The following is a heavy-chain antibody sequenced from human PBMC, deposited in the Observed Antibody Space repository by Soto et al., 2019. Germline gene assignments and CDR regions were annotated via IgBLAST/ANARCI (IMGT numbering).Heavy chain of an antibody. CDR3: ARSRITGSTWTFDY. Sequence: PGESLKISCKGSGYSFTNYWIGWVRQMPGKGLEWMGIIYPGDSDTRYSPSFQGQVTTSADKSISTAYLQWRSLKASDSAMYYCARSRITGSTWTFDYWGQETLVTVSS. D-gene: IGHD1-20*01. CDR2: IYPGDSDT. V-gene: IGHV5-51*01. J-gene: IGHJ4*02. CDR1: GYSFTNYW.